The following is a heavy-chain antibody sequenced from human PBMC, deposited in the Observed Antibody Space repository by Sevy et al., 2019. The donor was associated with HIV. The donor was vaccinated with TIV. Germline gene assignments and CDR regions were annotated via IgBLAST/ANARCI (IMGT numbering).Heavy chain of an antibody. J-gene: IGHJ3*02. CDR3: AKFPPERAFDI. D-gene: IGHD2-21*01. V-gene: IGHV3-74*01. Sequence: GESLKISCEASGFDFSSHWMQWVRQAPGKGLVWVSRMNTDGSSTNYADSVKGRFTISRDNSKNTLYLQMNSLRAEDTAVYYCAKFPPERAFDIWGQGTMVTVSS. CDR2: MNTDGSST. CDR1: GFDFSSHW.